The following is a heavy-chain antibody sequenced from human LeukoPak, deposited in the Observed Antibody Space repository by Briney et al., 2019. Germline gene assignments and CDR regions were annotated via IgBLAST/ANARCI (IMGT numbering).Heavy chain of an antibody. D-gene: IGHD2/OR15-2a*01. CDR1: GGSISNYY. CDR2: IYASGST. Sequence: SETLSLICNVSGGSISNYYWNWLRPPAGKGLEWIGRIYASGSTNYNPSLKSRVTISMDKSKNHFSLNLKSVIAADTAFYYCARDFYGDDGHHPFDYWGQGILVTVSS. V-gene: IGHV4-4*07. J-gene: IGHJ4*02. CDR3: ARDFYGDDGHHPFDY.